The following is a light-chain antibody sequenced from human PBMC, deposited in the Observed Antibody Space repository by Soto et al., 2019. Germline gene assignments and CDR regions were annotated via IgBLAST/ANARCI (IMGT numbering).Light chain of an antibody. CDR2: DAS. CDR3: QQYDTLPPYT. CDR1: QDMGNY. Sequence: DTQITQSPSSLSSSLGDIVTIAFQGNQDMGNYLNWYQQKPGKAPRLLIYDASNLEIGVPSRFSGSGSGTDFTFTISNLQPEDIATYYCQQYDTLPPYTLGQGTKVDI. V-gene: IGKV1-33*01. J-gene: IGKJ2*01.